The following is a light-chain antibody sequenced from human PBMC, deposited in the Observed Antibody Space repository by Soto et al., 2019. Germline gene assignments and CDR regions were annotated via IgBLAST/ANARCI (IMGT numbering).Light chain of an antibody. CDR2: AAS. CDR3: QQYGSSLFT. J-gene: IGKJ3*01. CDR1: QSVSSSY. Sequence: EIVLTQSPGTLSLSPGERATLSCRASQSVSSSYLAWYQQKPGQAPRLLIYAASSRATGIPDRFSGSGSGPDFTLNISRLEPSDFAVYYCQQYGSSLFTFGPGTIVAIK. V-gene: IGKV3-20*01.